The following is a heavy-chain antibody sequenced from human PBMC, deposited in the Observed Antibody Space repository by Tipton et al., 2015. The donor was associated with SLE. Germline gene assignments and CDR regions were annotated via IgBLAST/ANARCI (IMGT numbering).Heavy chain of an antibody. CDR3: AKDPTDYGMDV. CDR1: GFSFRRNG. V-gene: IGHV3-30*02. CDR2: IPHHEKNQ. J-gene: IGHJ6*02. Sequence: SLRLSCAASGFSFRRNGMHWVRQAPGKGLEWVAFIPHHEKNQYYADSVKGRFTISRDSYKNILYLQMNSLRHEDTGIYYCAKDPTDYGMDVWGQGTTVTVSS.